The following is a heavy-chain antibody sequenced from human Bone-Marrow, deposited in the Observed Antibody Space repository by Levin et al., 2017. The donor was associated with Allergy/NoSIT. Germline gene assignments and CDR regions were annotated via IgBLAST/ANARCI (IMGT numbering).Heavy chain of an antibody. V-gene: IGHV4-59*01. CDR2: IYYSGST. D-gene: IGHD1-26*01. Sequence: SETLSLTCTVSGDSISRYYWSWIRQPPGKGLEWIGYIYYSGSTNYNPSLKSRVTISVDTSKNQFSLDLNSVTAADTAVYYCARDAQTSPPSDYGMDVWGQGATVTVSS. CDR1: GDSISRYY. CDR3: ARDAQTSPPSDYGMDV. J-gene: IGHJ6*02.